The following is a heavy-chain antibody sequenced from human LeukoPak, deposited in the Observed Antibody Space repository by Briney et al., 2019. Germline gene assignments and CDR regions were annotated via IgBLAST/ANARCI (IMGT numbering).Heavy chain of an antibody. J-gene: IGHJ6*02. Sequence: ASVKVSCKASGYTFTSYGISWVRQAPGQGLEWMGWISAYNGNTNYAQKLQGRVTMTTDTSTSTAYMELRSLRSDDTAVYYCARDFGKTRSIVVVPAAIRGYYYGMDVWGQGTTVTVSS. CDR3: ARDFGKTRSIVVVPAAIRGYYYGMDV. V-gene: IGHV1-18*01. CDR2: ISAYNGNT. D-gene: IGHD2-2*02. CDR1: GYTFTSYG.